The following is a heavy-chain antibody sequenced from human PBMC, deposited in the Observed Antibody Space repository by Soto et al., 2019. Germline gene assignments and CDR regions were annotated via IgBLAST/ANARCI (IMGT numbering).Heavy chain of an antibody. J-gene: IGHJ6*02. D-gene: IGHD6-13*01. CDR3: ARRIAAAEHYYYHGMDV. V-gene: IGHV1-69*06. Sequence: VKVSCKASGGTFSSYAISWVRQAPGQGPEWMGGIIPIFGTANYAQKFQGRVTITADKSTSTAYMELSSLRSEDTAVYYCARRIAAAEHYYYHGMDVWGQGTTVTVSS. CDR1: GGTFSSYA. CDR2: IIPIFGTA.